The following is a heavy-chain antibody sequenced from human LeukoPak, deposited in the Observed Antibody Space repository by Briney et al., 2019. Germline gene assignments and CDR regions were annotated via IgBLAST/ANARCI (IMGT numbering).Heavy chain of an antibody. V-gene: IGHV3-48*01. Sequence: GGSLRLSCAASGFTFSSYSMNWVRQAPGKGLEWVSYISSSSSTIYYADSVKGRFTISRDNAKNSLYLQMNSLRAEDTAVYYCAGQYYDFRSGYPDYWGQGTLVTVSS. CDR2: ISSSSSTI. J-gene: IGHJ4*02. CDR1: GFTFSSYS. CDR3: AGQYYDFRSGYPDY. D-gene: IGHD3-3*01.